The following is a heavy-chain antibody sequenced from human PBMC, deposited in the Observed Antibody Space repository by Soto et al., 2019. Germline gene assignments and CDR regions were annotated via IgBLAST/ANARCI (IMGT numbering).Heavy chain of an antibody. Sequence: GSLRLSCAASGFTFSSYAMSWVRQAPGKGLEWVSVISGSGDSTYYADSVRGRFTISRDNSKNTLYLQMNSLRAEDTAVYYCAKNRDGAAAGPTKFYGMDVWGQGTTVTVSS. CDR2: ISGSGDST. V-gene: IGHV3-23*01. D-gene: IGHD6-13*01. J-gene: IGHJ6*02. CDR3: AKNRDGAAAGPTKFYGMDV. CDR1: GFTFSSYA.